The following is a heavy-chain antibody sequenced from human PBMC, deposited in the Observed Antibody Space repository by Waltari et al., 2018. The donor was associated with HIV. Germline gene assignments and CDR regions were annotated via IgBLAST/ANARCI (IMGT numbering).Heavy chain of an antibody. Sequence: QVQLVQSGAEVKKPGSSVKVSCKASGGTFSSYAISWVRQAPGQGREWMGGSIPIFGTGNYAQKFQGRVTITADESTSTAYMELSSLRSEDTAVYYCARADSGSYHDAFDIWGQGTMVTVSS. CDR1: GGTFSSYA. CDR3: ARADSGSYHDAFDI. CDR2: SIPIFGTG. D-gene: IGHD1-26*01. J-gene: IGHJ3*02. V-gene: IGHV1-69*01.